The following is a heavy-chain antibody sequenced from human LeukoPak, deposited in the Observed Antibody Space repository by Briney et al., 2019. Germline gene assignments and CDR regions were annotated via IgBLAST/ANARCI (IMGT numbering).Heavy chain of an antibody. CDR2: INPSGGST. D-gene: IGHD1-26*01. Sequence: ASVKVSCKASGYTFTSYYMHWVRQAPGQGLEWMGIINPSGGSTSYAQKFQGRVTMTRDTSTSTVYMELSRLRSDDTAVYYCARDWSIIVGATARFFFDYWGQGTLVTVSS. CDR3: ARDWSIIVGATARFFFDY. J-gene: IGHJ4*02. CDR1: GYTFTSYY. V-gene: IGHV1-46*01.